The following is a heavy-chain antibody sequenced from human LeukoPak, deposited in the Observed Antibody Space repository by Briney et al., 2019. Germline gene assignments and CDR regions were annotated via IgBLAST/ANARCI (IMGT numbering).Heavy chain of an antibody. Sequence: SGPTLMNPTQTLPLTCTVTGFPITTKGVGVGWIRQAPGKALEWLAIIFWDGNRRYNSSLRSSLTITSDNSKNQVFLTMTNMDPVDTATYFCAHSLRRPSCSGGNCYYFDYWGQGTLVTVSS. CDR2: IFWDGNR. D-gene: IGHD2-15*01. V-gene: IGHV2-5*02. J-gene: IGHJ4*02. CDR3: AHSLRRPSCSGGNCYYFDY. CDR1: GFPITTKGVG.